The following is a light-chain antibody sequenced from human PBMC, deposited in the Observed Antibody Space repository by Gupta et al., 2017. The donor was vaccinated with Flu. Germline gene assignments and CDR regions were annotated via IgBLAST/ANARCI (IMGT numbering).Light chain of an antibody. CDR3: QSSDSSLTGYVL. Sequence: QFVLTQPPSVSGAPGQRVTISCTGSSSNLGAGSDVNWYQQLPGAAPNLLIFGNSNRPSGVPDRFSGSKSGASASLAITGLQAEEEADYYCQSSDSSLTGYVLFGGGTRLTVL. CDR1: SSNLGAGSD. J-gene: IGLJ2*01. V-gene: IGLV1-40*01. CDR2: GNS.